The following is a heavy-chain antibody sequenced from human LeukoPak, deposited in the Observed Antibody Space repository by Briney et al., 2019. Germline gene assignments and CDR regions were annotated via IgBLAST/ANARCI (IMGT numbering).Heavy chain of an antibody. J-gene: IGHJ3*01. V-gene: IGHV1-18*01. CDR1: GYIFTAYG. CDR2: INPDNDDT. D-gene: IGHD2-8*01. Sequence: ASVKVSCKASGYIFTAYGISWVRQTPGEGLEWMGWINPDNDDTKYAQKLQGRVVLTTDTSTSTAYMELTSLRSGDTAVYYCARSGFCTSSTCFRESDGLDVWGQGTMLTVSS. CDR3: ARSGFCTSSTCFRESDGLDV.